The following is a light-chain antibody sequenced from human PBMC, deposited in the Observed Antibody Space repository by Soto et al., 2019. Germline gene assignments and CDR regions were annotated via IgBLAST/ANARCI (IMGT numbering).Light chain of an antibody. CDR3: HQYNMWYT. Sequence: EIVMTQSPATLSVSPGERATLSCRASQSVNSNLAWYQQKPGQAPRLLIYGASTRATGIPARFSGSGSGTEFTLTISSLQSEDFAVYYCHQYNMWYTFGQGTKLEIK. J-gene: IGKJ2*01. CDR2: GAS. CDR1: QSVNSN. V-gene: IGKV3-15*01.